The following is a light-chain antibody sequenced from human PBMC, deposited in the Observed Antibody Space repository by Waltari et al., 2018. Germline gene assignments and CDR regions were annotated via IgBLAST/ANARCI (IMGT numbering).Light chain of an antibody. CDR3: SSYTSSSTLV. J-gene: IGLJ2*01. CDR2: EVS. Sequence: QSALTQPASVSGSPGQSITISCPGTSSDVGGYNYVSWYQQHPGKAPKLMIYEVSNRPSGVSNRFSASKSGNTASLTISGLQAEDEADYYCSSYTSSSTLVFGGGTKLTVL. CDR1: SSDVGGYNY. V-gene: IGLV2-14*01.